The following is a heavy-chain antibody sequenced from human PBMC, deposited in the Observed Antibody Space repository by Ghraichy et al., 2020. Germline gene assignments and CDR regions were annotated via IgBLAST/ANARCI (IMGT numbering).Heavy chain of an antibody. V-gene: IGHV3-23*01. J-gene: IGHJ6*02. CDR3: AKDNLNLPDCSGGSCYRIYYFGMDV. D-gene: IGHD2-15*01. CDR1: GFTFSSYA. Sequence: GESLNISCAASGFTFSSYAMSWVRQAPGKGLEWVSTISGRGGSTSYADSVKGRFTISRDNSKNTLYLQMNSLRAEDTAVYYCAKDNLNLPDCSGGSCYRIYYFGMDVWFQVTTVTVSS. CDR2: ISGRGGST.